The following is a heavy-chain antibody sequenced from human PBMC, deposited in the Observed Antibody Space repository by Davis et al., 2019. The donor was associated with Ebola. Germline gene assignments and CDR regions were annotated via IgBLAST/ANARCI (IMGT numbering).Heavy chain of an antibody. CDR3: AKVKAAAGTRARYFDY. CDR2: ISWNSGSI. CDR1: GFTFDDYA. J-gene: IGHJ4*02. V-gene: IGHV3-9*01. Sequence: PGGSLRLSCAASGFTFDDYAMHWVRQAPGKGLEWVSGISWNSGSIGYADSVKGRFTISRDNAKNSLYLQMNSLRAEDTALYYCAKVKAAAGTRARYFDYWGQGTLVTVSS. D-gene: IGHD6-13*01.